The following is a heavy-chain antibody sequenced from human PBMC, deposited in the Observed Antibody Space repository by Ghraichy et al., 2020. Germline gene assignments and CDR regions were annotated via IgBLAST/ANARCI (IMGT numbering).Heavy chain of an antibody. CDR2: IKQDGSEK. CDR3: AAGRWLVAY. CDR1: GFNFTSYW. V-gene: IGHV3-7*01. J-gene: IGHJ4*02. D-gene: IGHD6-19*01. Sequence: GESLNISCSASGFNFTSYWMSWVRQAPGKGLEWVANIKQDGSEKYYVDSVKGRFTISRDNAKNSLYLQMNSLRVEDTAVYYCAAGRWLVAYWGQGTLVTVSS.